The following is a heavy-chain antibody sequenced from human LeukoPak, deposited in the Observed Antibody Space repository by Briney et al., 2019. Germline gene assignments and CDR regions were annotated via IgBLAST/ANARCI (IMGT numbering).Heavy chain of an antibody. V-gene: IGHV3-30-3*01. Sequence: GGSLRLSCAASGFTFRSYAMHWVRQAPGKGLEWVTVISYDGTNEYYADSVKGRFTISRDNSKNTFYLQMNSLRAEDTAVYYCARDMGYSIAVAGKGFDYWGQGILVTVPS. CDR3: ARDMGYSIAVAGKGFDY. CDR1: GFTFRSYA. D-gene: IGHD6-19*01. CDR2: ISYDGTNE. J-gene: IGHJ4*02.